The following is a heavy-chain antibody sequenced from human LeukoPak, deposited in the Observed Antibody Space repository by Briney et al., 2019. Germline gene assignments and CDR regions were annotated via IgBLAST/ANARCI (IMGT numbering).Heavy chain of an antibody. V-gene: IGHV1-2*02. D-gene: IGHD3-3*01. CDR2: INPNSGGT. CDR1: GYTFTVYY. Sequence: GSVKVSCKASGYTFTVYYMHWVRQAPGQGLEWMGWINPNSGGTNYAQKFQGRVTMTRDTSISTAYMELSRLRSDDTAVYYCARDRKNDFWSGYYTDTPGFDYWGQGTLVTVSS. J-gene: IGHJ4*02. CDR3: ARDRKNDFWSGYYTDTPGFDY.